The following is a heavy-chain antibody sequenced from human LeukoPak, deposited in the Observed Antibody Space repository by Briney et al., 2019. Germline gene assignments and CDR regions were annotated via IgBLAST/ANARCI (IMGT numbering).Heavy chain of an antibody. CDR2: IWYDGSKE. J-gene: IGHJ4*02. V-gene: IGHV3-33*01. Sequence: PGRSLRLSCAASGFTFSDFGMHWVRQAPGKGLEGVSTIWYDGSKEYYADSVKGRFTISRDNSKNTLYLQMNSLRAEDTAVYYCARGRSTGTYYFDSWGQGALVTVSS. CDR1: GFTFSDFG. D-gene: IGHD1-14*01. CDR3: ARGRSTGTYYFDS.